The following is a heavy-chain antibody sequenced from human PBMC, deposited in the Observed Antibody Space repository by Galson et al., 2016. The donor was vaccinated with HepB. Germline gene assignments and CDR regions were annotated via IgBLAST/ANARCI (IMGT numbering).Heavy chain of an antibody. CDR1: GYSTATYA. Sequence: SVKVSCKASGYSTATYAMHWVRQAPGQRLEWLGWINAATDYSKYSPNFQTRLTITRDTAADIVYMELNNLISEDTAIYYCATLGAGSGWQTFDFWGQGTLVAVSS. CDR2: INAATDYS. D-gene: IGHD6-19*01. CDR3: ATLGAGSGWQTFDF. V-gene: IGHV1-3*01. J-gene: IGHJ4*02.